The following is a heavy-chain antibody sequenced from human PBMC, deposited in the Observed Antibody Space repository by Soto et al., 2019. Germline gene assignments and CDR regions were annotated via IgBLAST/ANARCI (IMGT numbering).Heavy chain of an antibody. CDR2: IYYSGST. CDR1: GGSISSYY. D-gene: IGHD3-22*01. V-gene: IGHV4-59*01. CDR3: ARGRTGRVYYDSSGARAGYYFDY. J-gene: IGHJ4*02. Sequence: SETLSLTCTVSGGSISSYYWSWIRQPPGKGLEWIGYIYYSGSTNYNPSLKSRVTISVDTSKNQFSLKLTSVTAADTAVYYCARGRTGRVYYDSSGARAGYYFDYWGQGTLVTVSS.